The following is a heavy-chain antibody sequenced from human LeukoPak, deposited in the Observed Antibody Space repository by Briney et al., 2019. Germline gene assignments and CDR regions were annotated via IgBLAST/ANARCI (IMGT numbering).Heavy chain of an antibody. V-gene: IGHV3-21*01. CDR2: ISSSSSYI. J-gene: IGHJ5*02. CDR3: ARLNYYDSSGYYTWFDP. CDR1: GFTFSSYS. Sequence: GGSLRLSCAASGFTFSSYSMKWVRQAPGKGLEWVSSISSSSSYIYYADSVKGRFTISRDNAKNSLYLQMNSLRAEDTAVYYCARLNYYDSSGYYTWFDPWGQGTLVTVSS. D-gene: IGHD3-22*01.